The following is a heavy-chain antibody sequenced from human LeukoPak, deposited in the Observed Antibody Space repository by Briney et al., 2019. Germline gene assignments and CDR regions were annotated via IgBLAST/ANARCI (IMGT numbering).Heavy chain of an antibody. V-gene: IGHV3-7*01. CDR2: MNQDRRET. Sequence: GGSLRLSCGVSGFTFSRYWMHWFRQAPGKGLEWVASMNQDRRETYSVDSVRGRFAIFRDNTRNSLYLEMNNVRAADTGVYYCARGTVGIPGTDYWGQGTLVTVSS. CDR3: ARGTVGIPGTDY. J-gene: IGHJ4*02. CDR1: GFTFSRYW. D-gene: IGHD4-23*01.